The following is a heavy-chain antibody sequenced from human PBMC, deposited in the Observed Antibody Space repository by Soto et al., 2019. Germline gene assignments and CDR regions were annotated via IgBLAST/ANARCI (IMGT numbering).Heavy chain of an antibody. CDR1: GFTFSSYA. Sequence: GGSLRLSCAASGFTFSSYAMNWVRQAPGRGLEWVSTISASGDDTYYADSVKGRFATSRDNSKNTLYLQMNSLRAEDTAVYYCAKDSEYYDFWSGPGWFDPWGQGTRVTVS. CDR3: AKDSEYYDFWSGPGWFDP. V-gene: IGHV3-23*01. CDR2: ISASGDDT. D-gene: IGHD3-3*01. J-gene: IGHJ5*02.